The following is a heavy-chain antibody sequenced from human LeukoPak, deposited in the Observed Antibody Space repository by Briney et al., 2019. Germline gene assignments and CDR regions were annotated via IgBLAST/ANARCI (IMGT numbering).Heavy chain of an antibody. CDR3: ARGNRGGWGIYYYGMDV. J-gene: IGHJ6*02. CDR2: IWYDGSNK. D-gene: IGHD6-19*01. CDR1: GFTFSSYG. Sequence: PGGSLRLSCAASGFTFSSYGVHWVRQAPGKGLEWVAVIWYDGSNKYYADSVKGRFTISRDNSKNTLYLQMNSLRAEDTAVYYCARGNRGGWGIYYYGMDVWGQGTTVTVSS. V-gene: IGHV3-33*01.